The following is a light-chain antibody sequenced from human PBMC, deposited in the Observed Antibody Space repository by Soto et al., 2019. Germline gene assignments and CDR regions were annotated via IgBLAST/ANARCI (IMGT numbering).Light chain of an antibody. Sequence: DIQMTQSTSSLSASVGDRVTITCRASQSISSYLNWYQQKPGKAPKLLIYDASSLESGVPSRFSGSGSGTEFTLTISSLQPDDFATYYCQQYNSYRWTFGQGTKVDIK. CDR3: QQYNSYRWT. J-gene: IGKJ1*01. CDR2: DAS. CDR1: QSISSY. V-gene: IGKV1-5*01.